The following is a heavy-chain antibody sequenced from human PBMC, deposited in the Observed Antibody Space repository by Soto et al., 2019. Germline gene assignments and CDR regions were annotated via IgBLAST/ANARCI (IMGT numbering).Heavy chain of an antibody. CDR2: ISYDGSNK. J-gene: IGHJ4*02. CDR1: GFTFSSYA. D-gene: IGHD2-21*02. V-gene: IGHV3-30-3*01. CDR3: AGDPVAYCGGDCRTFDY. Sequence: QVQLVESGGGVVQPGRSLRLSCAASGFTFSSYAMHWVRQAPGKGLEWVAVISYDGSNKYYADYVKGRFTIARDNSKSTLYLQMNSLRAEDTAVYYCAGDPVAYCGGDCRTFDYWGQGTLVTVSS.